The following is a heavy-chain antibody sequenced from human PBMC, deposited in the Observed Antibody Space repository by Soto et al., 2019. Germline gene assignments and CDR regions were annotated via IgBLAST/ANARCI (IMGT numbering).Heavy chain of an antibody. CDR2: INHSGST. CDR3: ASRGTETTQEVVDVMDF. CDR1: GGSFSGYY. D-gene: IGHD4-17*01. V-gene: IGHV4-34*01. J-gene: IGHJ6*02. Sequence: SETLSLTCAVYGGSFSGYYWSWIRQPPGKGLEWIGEINHSGSTNYNPSLKSRVTISVDTSKNQFSLKLSSVTAADTAVYYCASRGTETTQEVVDVMDFCGQGTTVTGSS.